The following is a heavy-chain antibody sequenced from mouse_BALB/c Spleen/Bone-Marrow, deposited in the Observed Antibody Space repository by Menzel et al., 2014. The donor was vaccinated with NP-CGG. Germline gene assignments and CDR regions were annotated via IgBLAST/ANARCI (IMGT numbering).Heavy chain of an antibody. J-gene: IGHJ3*01. D-gene: IGHD2-3*01. CDR2: INPSSGYT. Sequence: VQLQQSGAELARPGASVKLSCKASGYTFTSYSMHWVKQRPGQGLEWIGYINPSSGYTNYNQKLKAKATLTADKSSSTAYMKLRSLASEDSAVYCCAREVDDKPFDYWGQGTLVTVSS. CDR3: AREVDDKPFDY. CDR1: GYTFTSYS. V-gene: IGHV1-4*01.